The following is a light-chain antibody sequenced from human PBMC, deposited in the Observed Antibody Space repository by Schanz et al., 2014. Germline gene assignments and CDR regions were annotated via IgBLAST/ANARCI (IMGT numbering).Light chain of an antibody. Sequence: QSALTQPRSVSGSPGQSVSISCTGTSSDVGKYNLVSWYQQHPGKAPKVMIYEDTKRPSGVPDRFSGSKSGNTASLTVSWLQAEDEAVYYCSSYAGSNNLVFGGGTKLTVL. J-gene: IGLJ2*01. CDR2: EDT. CDR1: SSDVGKYNL. V-gene: IGLV2-8*01. CDR3: SSYAGSNNLV.